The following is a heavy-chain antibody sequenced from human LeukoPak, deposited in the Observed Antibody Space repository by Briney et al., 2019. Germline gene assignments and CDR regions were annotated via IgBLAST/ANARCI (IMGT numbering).Heavy chain of an antibody. J-gene: IGHJ5*02. CDR1: GFTFEDYG. D-gene: IGHD3-22*01. V-gene: IGHV3-20*04. CDR2: INWNGGST. Sequence: PGGSLRLSCAASGFTFEDYGMSWVRQAPGKGLEWVSGINWNGGSTGYADSVKGRFTISRDNAKNSLYLQMNSLRAEDTALYYCARDLSITMIVVATSWFDLWGQGTLVTVSS. CDR3: ARDLSITMIVVATSWFDL.